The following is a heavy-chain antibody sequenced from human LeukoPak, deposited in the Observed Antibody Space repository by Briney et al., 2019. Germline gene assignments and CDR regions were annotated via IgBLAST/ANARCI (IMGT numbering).Heavy chain of an antibody. CDR2: IYTSGST. Sequence: PSETLSLTRTVSGGSISSYYWSWIRQPAGKGLEWIGRIYTSGSTNYNPSLKSRVTMSVDTSKNQFSLKLSSVTAADTAVYYCARALHLSVAAADHYYYMDVWGKGTTVTVSS. J-gene: IGHJ6*03. V-gene: IGHV4-4*07. D-gene: IGHD6-13*01. CDR1: GGSISSYY. CDR3: ARALHLSVAAADHYYYMDV.